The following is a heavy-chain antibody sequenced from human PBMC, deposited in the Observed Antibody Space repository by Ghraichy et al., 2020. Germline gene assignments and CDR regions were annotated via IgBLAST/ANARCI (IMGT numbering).Heavy chain of an antibody. J-gene: IGHJ6*02. D-gene: IGHD3-3*01. Sequence: SQTLSLTCAVYGGSFSGYYWSWIRQPPGKGLEWIGEINHSGSTNYNPSLKSRVTISVDTSKNQFSLKLSSVTAADTAVYYCARGPVITIFGVVNNYYYGMDVWGQGTTVTVSS. CDR2: INHSGST. V-gene: IGHV4-34*01. CDR3: ARGPVITIFGVVNNYYYGMDV. CDR1: GGSFSGYY.